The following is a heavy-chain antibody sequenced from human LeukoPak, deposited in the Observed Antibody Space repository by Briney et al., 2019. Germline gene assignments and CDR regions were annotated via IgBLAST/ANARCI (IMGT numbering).Heavy chain of an antibody. D-gene: IGHD6-6*01. V-gene: IGHV3-23*01. J-gene: IGHJ4*02. Sequence: GGSLRLSCAASGFTVSSYAMTWVRQAPGKGLEWVSAISGSGGSTYYADSVKGRFTISRDNSKNTLYLQMNSLRAEDTAVYYCVKDLGATRKGQLGDYFDYWGQGTLVTVSS. CDR1: GFTVSSYA. CDR3: VKDLGATRKGQLGDYFDY. CDR2: ISGSGGST.